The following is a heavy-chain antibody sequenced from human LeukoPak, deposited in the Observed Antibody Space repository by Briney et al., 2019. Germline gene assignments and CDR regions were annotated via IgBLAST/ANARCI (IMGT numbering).Heavy chain of an antibody. CDR2: FSGRSNYI. Sequence: GGSLRLSCAASGFTFRSYTMNWVRQASGKGLEWVSSFSGRSNYIYYADSVRGRFTISRDNAKNSLYLQMNSLRAEDTAMYYCARDRGEGYSGYDGFDYWGQGTLVTVSS. CDR3: ARDRGEGYSGYDGFDY. V-gene: IGHV3-21*01. J-gene: IGHJ4*02. D-gene: IGHD5-12*01. CDR1: GFTFRSYT.